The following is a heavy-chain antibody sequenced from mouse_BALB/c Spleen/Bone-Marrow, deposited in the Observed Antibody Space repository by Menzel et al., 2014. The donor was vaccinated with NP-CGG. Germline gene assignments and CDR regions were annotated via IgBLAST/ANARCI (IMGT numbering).Heavy chain of an antibody. D-gene: IGHD4-1*01. V-gene: IGHV5-12-2*01. CDR1: GFTFSSYT. CDR3: ARRDGTYYFDY. CDR2: ISNGGGNT. Sequence: EVMLVESGGGLVQPGGSLKLSCAASGFTFSSYTMSWVGLTPEKRLEWVAYISNGGGNTYYADPVKGRFTISRDNAKNTLYLQMSSLKSEDTALYYCARRDGTYYFDYWGQGTTLTVSS. J-gene: IGHJ2*01.